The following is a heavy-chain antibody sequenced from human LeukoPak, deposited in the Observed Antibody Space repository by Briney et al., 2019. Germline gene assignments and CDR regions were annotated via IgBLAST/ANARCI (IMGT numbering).Heavy chain of an antibody. CDR2: INPSGGST. CDR1: GYTFTSYY. J-gene: IGHJ4*02. V-gene: IGHV1-46*01. CDR3: ARDSVVPAAMDNFDY. D-gene: IGHD2-2*01. Sequence: ASVKVSCKASGYTFTSYYMHWVRQAPGQGLEWMGIINPSGGSTSYAQKFQGRVTMTRDTSTSTVYMELSSLRSEDTAVYYCARDSVVPAAMDNFDYWGQGTLVTVSS.